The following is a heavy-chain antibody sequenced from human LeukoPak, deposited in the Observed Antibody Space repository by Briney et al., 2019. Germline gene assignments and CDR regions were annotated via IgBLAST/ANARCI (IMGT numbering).Heavy chain of an antibody. D-gene: IGHD3-22*01. CDR2: IYYSGST. CDR1: GGSITSYY. Sequence: SETLSLTCTVSGGSITSYYWSWIRQPPGKGLECIGYIYYSGSTNYNPSLKSRVTISVDTSKNHFSLKLTSVTAADTAVYYCAREQWAYRSYYDSSGYHDYWGQGALVTVSS. V-gene: IGHV4-59*12. CDR3: AREQWAYRSYYDSSGYHDY. J-gene: IGHJ4*02.